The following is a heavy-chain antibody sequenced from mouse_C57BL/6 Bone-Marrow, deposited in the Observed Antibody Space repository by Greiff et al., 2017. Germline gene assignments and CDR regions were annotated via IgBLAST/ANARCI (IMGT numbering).Heavy chain of an antibody. D-gene: IGHD2-2*01. V-gene: IGHV1-63*01. Sequence: QVQLQQSGAELVRPGTSVKMSCQASGYTFTNYWIGWAKQRPGHGLEWIGDIYPGGGYTNYNEKFKGKATLTADKSSSTAYMQFSSLTSEDSAIYYGALTMVTSWFAYWGQGTLVTVSA. J-gene: IGHJ3*01. CDR3: ALTMVTSWFAY. CDR2: IYPGGGYT. CDR1: GYTFTNYW.